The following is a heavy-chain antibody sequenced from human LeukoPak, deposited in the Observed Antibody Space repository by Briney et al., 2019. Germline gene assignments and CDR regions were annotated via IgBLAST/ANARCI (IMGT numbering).Heavy chain of an antibody. D-gene: IGHD6-19*01. CDR2: MNYSGNS. V-gene: IGHV4-34*01. Sequence: SETLSLTCAVHGGSLSGFFWSWIRQSPGKGLEWLGEMNYSGNSDYNPSLKGRATISLDKSKNQFSLRLSSVTAADTAVYYCARLVIPVAERHDYWGQGTLVTVSS. J-gene: IGHJ4*02. CDR3: ARLVIPVAERHDY. CDR1: GGSLSGFF.